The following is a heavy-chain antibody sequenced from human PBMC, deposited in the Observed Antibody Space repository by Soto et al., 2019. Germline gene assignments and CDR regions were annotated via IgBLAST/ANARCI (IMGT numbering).Heavy chain of an antibody. Sequence: GESLKISCKGSGYSFTSYWISWVRQVPGIGLEWMGRIDPSDSYTNYSPSFQGHVTISADKSISTAYLQWNSLKASDTAMYYCARHNGYNRNFDYWGQGTLVTVS. CDR3: ARHNGYNRNFDY. J-gene: IGHJ4*02. V-gene: IGHV5-10-1*01. CDR1: GYSFTSYW. CDR2: IDPSDSYT. D-gene: IGHD5-12*01.